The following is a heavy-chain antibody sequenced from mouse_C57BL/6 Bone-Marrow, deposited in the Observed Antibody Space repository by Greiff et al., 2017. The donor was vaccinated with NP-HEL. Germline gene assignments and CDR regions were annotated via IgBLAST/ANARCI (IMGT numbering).Heavy chain of an antibody. Sequence: QVQLQQPGAELVKPGASVKLSCKASGYTFTSYWMHWVKQRPGQGLEWIGMIHPNSGSTNYNEKFKSKATLTVDKSSSTAYMQLSSLTSEDSAVYYCAREEDYGSSLTLDDWGQGTTLTVSS. V-gene: IGHV1-64*01. CDR2: IHPNSGST. D-gene: IGHD1-1*01. CDR3: AREEDYGSSLTLDD. J-gene: IGHJ2*01. CDR1: GYTFTSYW.